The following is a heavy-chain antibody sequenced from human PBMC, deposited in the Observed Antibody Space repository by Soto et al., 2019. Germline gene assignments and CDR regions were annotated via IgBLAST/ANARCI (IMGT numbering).Heavy chain of an antibody. V-gene: IGHV3-30-3*01. J-gene: IGHJ4*02. D-gene: IGHD3-22*01. Sequence: QVQLVESGGGVVQPGRSLRLSCAASGFTFSSYAMHWVRQAPGKGLEWVAVISYDGSNKYYADSVKGRFTISRDNSKNXLYLQMNSLRAEDTAVYYCARSPKTPIVVVTVLGYWGQGTLVTVSS. CDR3: ARSPKTPIVVVTVLGY. CDR2: ISYDGSNK. CDR1: GFTFSSYA.